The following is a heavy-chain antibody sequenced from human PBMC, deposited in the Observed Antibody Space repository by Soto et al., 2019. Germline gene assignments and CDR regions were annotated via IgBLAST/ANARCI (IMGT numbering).Heavy chain of an antibody. D-gene: IGHD2-21*01. CDR1: GGSISSYY. CDR3: ARAPIPNGMDV. Sequence: QVQLQESGPGLVKPSETLSLTCTVSGGSISSYYRSWILQPPGKGLECIGYIYYSGSTNYNPSLKSRVTISVDTSKNQFSLKLSSVTAADTAVYYCARAPIPNGMDVWGQGTTVTVS. J-gene: IGHJ6*02. CDR2: IYYSGST. V-gene: IGHV4-59*01.